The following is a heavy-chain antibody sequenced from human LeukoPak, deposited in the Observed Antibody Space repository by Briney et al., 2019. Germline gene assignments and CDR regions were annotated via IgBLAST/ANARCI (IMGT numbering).Heavy chain of an antibody. CDR1: SGSIGSSSYY. Sequence: PSETLSLTCTVSSGSIGSSSYYWGWIRQPPGKGLEWIGSIYYSGSTYYNPSLKSRVTISVDTSKNQFSLKLSSVTAADTAVYYCATLYYYDSSGYIDYWGQGTLVTVSS. D-gene: IGHD3-22*01. V-gene: IGHV4-39*01. CDR3: ATLYYYDSSGYIDY. CDR2: IYYSGST. J-gene: IGHJ4*02.